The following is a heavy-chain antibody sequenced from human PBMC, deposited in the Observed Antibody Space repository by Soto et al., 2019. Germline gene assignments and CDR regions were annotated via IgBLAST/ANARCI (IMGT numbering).Heavy chain of an antibody. CDR1: GFTFSSYA. D-gene: IGHD6-19*01. Sequence: GSLRLSCSASGFTFSSYAMHWVRQAPGKGLEYVSAISSNGGSTYYADSVKGRFTISRDNSKNTLYLQMRSLRSDDTAVYYCARDLGYSSCWYVSYFQHWGQGTLVTVSS. J-gene: IGHJ1*01. CDR3: ARDLGYSSCWYVSYFQH. V-gene: IGHV3-64D*08. CDR2: ISSNGGST.